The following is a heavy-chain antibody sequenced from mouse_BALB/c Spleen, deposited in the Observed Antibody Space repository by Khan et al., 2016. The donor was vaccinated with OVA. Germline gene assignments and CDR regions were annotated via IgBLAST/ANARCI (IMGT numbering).Heavy chain of an antibody. Sequence: VELVESGAELARPGASVKLSCKASGYTFTDYYINWVKQRTGQGLEWIGEISPGSGDTYYNARFKGKATLTADKSSSTAYMQLSSLTSEASAVYFCARRNYFGYTFAYGGQGTLVTVSA. CDR3: ARRNYFGYTFAY. D-gene: IGHD1-2*01. CDR1: GYTFTDYY. CDR2: ISPGSGDT. V-gene: IGHV1-77*01. J-gene: IGHJ3*01.